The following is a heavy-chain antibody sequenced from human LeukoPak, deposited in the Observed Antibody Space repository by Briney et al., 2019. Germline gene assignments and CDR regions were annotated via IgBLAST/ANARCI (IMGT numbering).Heavy chain of an antibody. CDR3: ARRLLAVSNTMVWGPADAFDI. J-gene: IGHJ3*02. V-gene: IGHV5-51*01. CDR2: IYPDDSET. D-gene: IGHD3-10*01. Sequence: PGESLKISCKAPGYNFADYWIGWVRQTPGKGLEWMGIIYPDDSETKNSPSFEGQVTISVDESTSTAYLQWSSLKASDTAVYYCARRLLAVSNTMVWGPADAFDIWGQGTTVTVSS. CDR1: GYNFADYW.